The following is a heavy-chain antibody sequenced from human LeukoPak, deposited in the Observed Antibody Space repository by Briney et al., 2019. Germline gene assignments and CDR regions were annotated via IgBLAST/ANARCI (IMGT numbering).Heavy chain of an antibody. D-gene: IGHD2-8*01. CDR1: DGSISNYF. CDR3: ARHGRMVIMSKFSTGIDQ. Sequence: PSETLSLTCTVPDGSISNYFWSWIRQPPGKGLEWIGYIYYTGMTNSNPSLKSRVTISMDTSKNQFSLNLRSATAADTAIYYCARHGRMVIMSKFSTGIDQWGQGTLVTVPS. V-gene: IGHV4-59*08. J-gene: IGHJ4*02. CDR2: IYYTGMT.